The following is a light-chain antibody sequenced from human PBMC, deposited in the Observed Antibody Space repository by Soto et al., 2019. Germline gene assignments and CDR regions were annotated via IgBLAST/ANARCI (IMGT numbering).Light chain of an antibody. CDR2: DVS. CDR1: SSDVGGYNY. V-gene: IGLV2-14*01. CDR3: SSYTTSSTEV. Sequence: QSALTQPASVSGSPGQSIAISCTGTSSDVGGYNYVSWYQQHPGKAPKLMIYDVSSRPSGVSNRFSGSKSGNTASLTTSGLQAEDEADYYCSSYTTSSTEVFGTGTKLTVL. J-gene: IGLJ1*01.